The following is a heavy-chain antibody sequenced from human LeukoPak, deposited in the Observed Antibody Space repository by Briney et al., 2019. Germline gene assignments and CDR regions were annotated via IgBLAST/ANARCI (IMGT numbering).Heavy chain of an antibody. V-gene: IGHV3-11*04. J-gene: IGHJ5*02. CDR3: ARVRDENWFDP. CDR1: GFTFKDYY. Sequence: SGGSLRLSCAASGFTFKDYYMSWIRQAPGKGLEWVSYISSSGSTIYYADSVKGRFTISRDNAKNSLYLQMNSLRAEDTAVYYCARVRDENWFDPWGQGTLVTVSS. CDR2: ISSSGSTI.